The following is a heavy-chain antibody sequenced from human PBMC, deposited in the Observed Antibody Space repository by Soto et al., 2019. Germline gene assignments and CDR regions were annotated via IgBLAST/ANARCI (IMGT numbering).Heavy chain of an antibody. CDR2: LSYDGNYA. CDR3: AKEGNDYGDYIIDF. D-gene: IGHD4-17*01. CDR1: GFTFRSHG. Sequence: VQLVESGGGVVQPGRSLRLSCAASGFTFRSHGMHWVRQAPGKGLEWVATLSYDGNYAYYADSVQGRFTISRDNSKNTLSLQMNSLRAEDTAVYYCAKEGNDYGDYIIDFWGQGTPVTVS. V-gene: IGHV3-30*18. J-gene: IGHJ4*02.